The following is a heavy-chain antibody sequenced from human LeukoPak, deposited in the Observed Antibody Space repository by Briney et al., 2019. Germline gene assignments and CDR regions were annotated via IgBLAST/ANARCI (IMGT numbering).Heavy chain of an antibody. CDR1: GFLFEIYG. D-gene: IGHD3-9*01. V-gene: IGHV3-23*01. CDR2: ISGLGGNV. CDR3: AKRGVRLTMFSGMDV. J-gene: IGHJ6*04. Sequence: GGSLRLSRGASGFLFEIYGMPWVREAPGKGLEGVSGISGLGGNVEYADSVKGRFNISREHSKHTLYVQVNSLKDEDTGVFYCAKRGVRLTMFSGMDVWGEGTTVTVSS.